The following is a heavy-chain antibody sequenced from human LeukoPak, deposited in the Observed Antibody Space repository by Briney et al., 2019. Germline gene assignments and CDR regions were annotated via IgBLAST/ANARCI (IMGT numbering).Heavy chain of an antibody. D-gene: IGHD1-26*01. CDR2: VSSGSSII. V-gene: IGHV3-48*02. CDR1: GFTFSNYN. CDR3: AREVSGRFDY. J-gene: IGHJ4*02. Sequence: GGSLSLSCTVSGFTFSNYNMNWVRQAPGKGLEWVSRVSSGSSIISYADSVKGRFTISRDNAKTSLFLQMNSLRDEDTALYYCAREVSGRFDYWGQGALVTVSS.